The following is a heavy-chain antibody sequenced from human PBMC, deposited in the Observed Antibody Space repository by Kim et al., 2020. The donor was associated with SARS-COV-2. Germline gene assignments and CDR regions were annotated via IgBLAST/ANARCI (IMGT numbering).Heavy chain of an antibody. CDR2: ISRTGSTI. D-gene: IGHD5-12*01. CDR3: ARDGNSGYDDYYFAY. V-gene: IGHV3-48*03. J-gene: IGHJ4*02. CDR1: GFSFSSYE. Sequence: GGSLRLSCAASGFSFSSYELNWVRQAPGKGLEWVSYISRTGSTIYSADSVKGRFTISRDNAKNSLYLQMNNLRAGDTAVYYCARDGNSGYDDYYFAYWGQEALVSVSS.